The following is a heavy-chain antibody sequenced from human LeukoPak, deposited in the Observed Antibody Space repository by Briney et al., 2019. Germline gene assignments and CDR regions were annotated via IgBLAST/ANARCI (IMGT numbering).Heavy chain of an antibody. CDR2: IYYRGST. Sequence: PSETLSLTCTATGGSISSYYWSWIRQPPGKGLEWIGYIYYRGSTNYNPSLKSRVTISVDASKNQFSLKLSSVTAADTAVYYCARDGYYYDSSGYSPWGQGTLVTVSS. CDR3: ARDGYYYDSSGYSP. V-gene: IGHV4-59*01. CDR1: GGSISSYY. D-gene: IGHD3-22*01. J-gene: IGHJ5*02.